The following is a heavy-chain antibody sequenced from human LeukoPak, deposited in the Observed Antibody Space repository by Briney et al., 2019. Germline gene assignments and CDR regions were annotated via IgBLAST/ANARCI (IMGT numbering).Heavy chain of an antibody. D-gene: IGHD4-17*01. V-gene: IGHV3-30*04. CDR1: GFTFSNFA. CDR3: ARVRSTTVTTAAAFDI. J-gene: IGHJ3*02. CDR2: MSCDGRNK. Sequence: GGSLRLSCAASGFTFSNFAMHWVRQAPGKGLEWVAVMSCDGRNKYYADSVKGRFTISRDNSKNTLYLQMDSLRAEDSAMYYCARVRSTTVTTAAAFDIWGQGTMVTVSS.